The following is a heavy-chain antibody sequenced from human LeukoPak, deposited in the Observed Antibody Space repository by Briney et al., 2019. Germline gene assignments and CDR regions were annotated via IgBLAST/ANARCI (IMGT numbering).Heavy chain of an antibody. D-gene: IGHD3-22*01. V-gene: IGHV3-21*01. CDR1: GFTFSSYS. Sequence: GGSLRLSCAASGFTFSSYSMTWVRQAPGKGLEWVSSISSSSSYIYYADSVKGRFTISRDNAKNSLYLQMNSLRAEDTAVYYCAINSYDSSGYYPHWGQGTLVTVSS. CDR3: AINSYDSSGYYPH. CDR2: ISSSSSYI. J-gene: IGHJ4*02.